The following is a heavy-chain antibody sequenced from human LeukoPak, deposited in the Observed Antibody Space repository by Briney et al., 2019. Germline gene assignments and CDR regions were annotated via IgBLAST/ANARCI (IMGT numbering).Heavy chain of an antibody. CDR1: GYTFTGYY. CDR2: INPNSGGT. V-gene: IGHV1-2*02. Sequence: ASVKVSCKASGYTFTGYYMHWVRQAPGQGLEWMGWINPNSGGTNYAQKFQGRVTMTRDTSISTAYMELSRLRSDDTAVYYCASHSHYYGSGDDYWGQGTLVIVSS. J-gene: IGHJ4*02. CDR3: ASHSHYYGSGDDY. D-gene: IGHD3-10*01.